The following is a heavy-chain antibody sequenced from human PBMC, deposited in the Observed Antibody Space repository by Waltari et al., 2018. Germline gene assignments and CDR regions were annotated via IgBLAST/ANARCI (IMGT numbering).Heavy chain of an antibody. CDR2: IYYSGRT. CDR3: ARHLPGLAGPLHY. Sequence: QLQLQESGPGLVKPSETLSLTCTVSGGSISSSSYYWGWIRQPPGKGLEWIGSIYYSGRTYYNPSLKSRVTISVDTSRNQFSLKLSSVTAADTAVYYCARHLPGLAGPLHYWGQGTLVTVSS. CDR1: GGSISSSSYY. V-gene: IGHV4-39*07. D-gene: IGHD6-19*01. J-gene: IGHJ4*02.